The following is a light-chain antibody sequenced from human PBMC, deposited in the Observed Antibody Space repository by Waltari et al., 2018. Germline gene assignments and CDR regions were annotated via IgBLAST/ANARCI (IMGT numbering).Light chain of an antibody. CDR1: QTLLYSSNNKNY. CDR3: QQYYSTPPT. Sequence: DIVMTQSPDPLAVSLGERATINCKYSQTLLYSSNNKNYLAWYQQKPGQPPKLLIYWASARESGVPDRFSGSGSGTDFTLTISSLQAEDVAVYYCQQYYSTPPTFGQGTRLEIK. CDR2: WAS. V-gene: IGKV4-1*01. J-gene: IGKJ5*01.